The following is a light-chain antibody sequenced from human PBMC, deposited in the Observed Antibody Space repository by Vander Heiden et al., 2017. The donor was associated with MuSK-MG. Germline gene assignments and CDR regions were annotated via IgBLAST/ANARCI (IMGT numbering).Light chain of an antibody. CDR1: SRDVGGYHY. CDR2: DVS. V-gene: IGLV2-14*03. Sequence: QSALTQPASVSGSPGQSITISCPGPSRDVGGYHYVSWYQQHPGKAPKLMIYDVSNRPSGVYNRFSGSKCGNTASLTISGLQAEDEADYYCSSYTSSSTLEVFGGGTKLTVL. J-gene: IGLJ2*01. CDR3: SSYTSSSTLEV.